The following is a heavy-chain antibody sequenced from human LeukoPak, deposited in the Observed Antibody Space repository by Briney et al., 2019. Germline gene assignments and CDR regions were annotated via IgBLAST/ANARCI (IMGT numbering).Heavy chain of an antibody. CDR3: ARAGSITMVRGVIKGGFDY. V-gene: IGHV1-18*01. D-gene: IGHD3-10*01. J-gene: IGHJ4*02. CDR2: ISAYNGNT. Sequence: GASVTVSFTASGYTFTIYGISWVRQAPGQGLEWMGWISAYNGNTNYAQKLQGRLTMTTDTSTSTAYMELRSLRSDDTAVYYCARAGSITMVRGVIKGGFDYWGQGTLVTVSS. CDR1: GYTFTIYG.